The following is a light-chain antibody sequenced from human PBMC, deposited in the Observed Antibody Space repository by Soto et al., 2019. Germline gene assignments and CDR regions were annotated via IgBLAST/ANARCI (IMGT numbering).Light chain of an antibody. CDR3: QTYDSRLDGSV. J-gene: IGLJ3*02. Sequence: QSVLTQPPSVSGAPGHRVTISCTGTCSNIGEGYQVHWYQQLPGAAPKLLISGNTDRPSGVPDRFSASKSGTSASLAISGLQPDDEADYYCQTYDSRLDGSVFGGGTKVTVL. CDR2: GNT. CDR1: CSNIGEGYQ. V-gene: IGLV1-40*01.